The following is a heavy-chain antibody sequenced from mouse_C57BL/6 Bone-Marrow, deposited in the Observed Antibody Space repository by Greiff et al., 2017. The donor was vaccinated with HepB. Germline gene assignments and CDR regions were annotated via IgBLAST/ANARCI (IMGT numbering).Heavy chain of an antibody. CDR1: GYTFTDYY. Sequence: VQLQQSGPVLVKPGASVKMSCKASGYTFTDYYMNWVKQSHGKSLEWIGVINPYNGGTSYNQKFKGKATLTVDKSSSTAYMELNSLTSEDSAVYYCARSRFYSNSSFAYWGQGTLVTVSA. V-gene: IGHV1-19*01. J-gene: IGHJ3*01. CDR2: INPYNGGT. CDR3: ARSRFYSNSSFAY. D-gene: IGHD2-5*01.